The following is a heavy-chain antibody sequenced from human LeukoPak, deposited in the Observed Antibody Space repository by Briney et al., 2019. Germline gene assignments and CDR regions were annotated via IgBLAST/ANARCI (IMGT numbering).Heavy chain of an antibody. Sequence: GGSLRLSCAASGFTFSSYGMHWVRQAPGKGLEWVAAISYDGSNKYYADSVKGRFTISRDNSKNTLYLQMNSLRAEDTAVYYCAKDLATQGAFDIWGQGTMVTVSS. J-gene: IGHJ3*02. V-gene: IGHV3-30*18. CDR1: GFTFSSYG. CDR3: AKDLATQGAFDI. CDR2: ISYDGSNK. D-gene: IGHD1-26*01.